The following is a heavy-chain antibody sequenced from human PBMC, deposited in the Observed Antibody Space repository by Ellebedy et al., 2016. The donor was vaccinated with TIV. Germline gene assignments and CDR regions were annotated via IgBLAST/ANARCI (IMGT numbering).Heavy chain of an antibody. J-gene: IGHJ3*01. Sequence: PGGSLRLSCAVSGFIVSDNFNYFSWVRQAPGKGLEWVSSITESGGNTYYADSVKGRFTISRDNSKDTLFLQMNSLRAEDTAIYFCARDPVGVGPAFDVWGQGTMVTVSS. CDR2: ITESGGNT. CDR3: ARDPVGVGPAFDV. D-gene: IGHD4-23*01. V-gene: IGHV3-53*01. CDR1: GFIVSDNFNY.